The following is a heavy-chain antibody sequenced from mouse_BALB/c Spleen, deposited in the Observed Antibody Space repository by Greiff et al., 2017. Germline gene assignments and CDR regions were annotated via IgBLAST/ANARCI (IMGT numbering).Heavy chain of an antibody. CDR1: GYSITSDYA. V-gene: IGHV3-2*02. D-gene: IGHD2-1*01. Sequence: VQLKESGPGLVKPSQSLSLTCTVTGYSITSDYAWNWIRQFPGNKLEWMGYISYSGSTSYNPSLKSRISITRDTSKNQFFLQLNSVTTEDTATYYCARRWDGNRAMDYWGQGTSVTVSS. CDR2: ISYSGST. J-gene: IGHJ4*01. CDR3: ARRWDGNRAMDY.